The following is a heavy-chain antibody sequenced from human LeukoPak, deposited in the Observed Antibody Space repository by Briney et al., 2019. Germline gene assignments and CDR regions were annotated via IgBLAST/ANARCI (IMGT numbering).Heavy chain of an antibody. CDR3: ARGPTEHDAFDI. CDR2: IKQDGSEK. CDR1: GFTFSSYA. J-gene: IGHJ3*02. V-gene: IGHV3-7*03. Sequence: GGSLRLSCEASGFTFSSYAMSWVRQAPGKGLEWVANIKQDGSEKYYVDSVKGRFTISRDNAKNSLYLQMNSLRAEDTAVYYCARGPTEHDAFDIWGQGTMVTVSS.